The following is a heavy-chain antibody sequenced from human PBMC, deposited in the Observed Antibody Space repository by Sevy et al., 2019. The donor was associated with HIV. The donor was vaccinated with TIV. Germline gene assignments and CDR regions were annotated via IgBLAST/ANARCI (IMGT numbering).Heavy chain of an antibody. Sequence: SETLSLTCAVSGASFRNFYWSWIRQSPGKGLEWIGEIHHSGSTNFNPSLESRVTMSEDKSKSQFSLNLRAVTAADTAVYYCARGRPLSGFGSSGYFFDSWGPGTLVTVSS. CDR1: GASFRNFY. J-gene: IGHJ4*02. V-gene: IGHV4-34*01. CDR3: ARGRPLSGFGSSGYFFDS. CDR2: IHHSGST. D-gene: IGHD3-22*01.